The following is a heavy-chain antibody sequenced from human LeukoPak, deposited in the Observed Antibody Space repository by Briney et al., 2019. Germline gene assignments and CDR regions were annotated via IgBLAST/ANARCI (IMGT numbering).Heavy chain of an antibody. D-gene: IGHD3-3*01. V-gene: IGHV1-69*05. CDR3: ARDLTYDFWSGYPS. CDR1: GGTFSSYA. CDR2: IIPTFGTA. J-gene: IGHJ4*02. Sequence: ASVKVSCKASGGTFSSYAISWVRQAPGQGLEWMGGIIPTFGTANYAQKFQGRVTITTDESTSTAYMELSSLRSEDTAVYYCARDLTYDFWSGYPSWGQGTLVTVSS.